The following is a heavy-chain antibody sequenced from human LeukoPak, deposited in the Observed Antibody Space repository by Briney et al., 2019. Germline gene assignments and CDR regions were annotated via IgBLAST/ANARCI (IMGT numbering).Heavy chain of an antibody. V-gene: IGHV4-61*02. J-gene: IGHJ3*02. CDR1: GGFISSGTHY. CDR2: LFTSGSP. Sequence: SETLSLTCDVSGGFISSGTHYWTWIRQPVGKGLEWLGRLFTSGSPTYNSSLKSRLTISMDKSKNQFSLKLTSVTAADTAVYYCARDHGPLLRFFFDIWGQGTMVTVSS. CDR3: ARDHGPLLRFFFDI. D-gene: IGHD3-3*01.